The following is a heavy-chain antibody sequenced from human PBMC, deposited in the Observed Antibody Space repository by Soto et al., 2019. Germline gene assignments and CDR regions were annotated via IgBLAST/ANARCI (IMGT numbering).Heavy chain of an antibody. Sequence: GSLRLSCAASGFTFSNYDMHWVRQAPGKGLEYVSAINNNGVITYYANSVKGRFTISRDNSRNTLYLQVGSLRADDTALYYCARWLSITGLDAWGQGTLVTVSS. CDR2: INNNGVIT. CDR3: ARWLSITGLDA. J-gene: IGHJ5*02. V-gene: IGHV3-64*01. CDR1: GFTFSNYD. D-gene: IGHD3-16*01.